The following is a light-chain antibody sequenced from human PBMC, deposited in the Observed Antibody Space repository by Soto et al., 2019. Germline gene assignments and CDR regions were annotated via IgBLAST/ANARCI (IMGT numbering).Light chain of an antibody. J-gene: IGKJ4*01. V-gene: IGKV1-39*01. CDR2: AAS. Sequence: DIQMTQSPFALSASVGDRVTITCRASQSITNYLNWYQHKPGQAPNLLIYAASTLQAGVPSRFRGSGSGTDFTLTISSLQPEDFATYFCQQSNSSPPTFGGGTKVEIK. CDR3: QQSNSSPPT. CDR1: QSITNY.